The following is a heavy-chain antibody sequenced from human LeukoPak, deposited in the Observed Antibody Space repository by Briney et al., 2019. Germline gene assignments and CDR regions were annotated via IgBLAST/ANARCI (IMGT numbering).Heavy chain of an antibody. Sequence: GGSLRLSCAASGFTLSSYAMSWVRQAPGKGLEWVSAISGSGGSTYYADSVKGRFTISRDNSKNTLYLQMNSLRAEDTAVYYCAKGSLVLWFGELLHYFDYWGQGTLVTVSS. V-gene: IGHV3-23*01. J-gene: IGHJ4*02. CDR3: AKGSLVLWFGELLHYFDY. D-gene: IGHD3-10*01. CDR2: ISGSGGST. CDR1: GFTLSSYA.